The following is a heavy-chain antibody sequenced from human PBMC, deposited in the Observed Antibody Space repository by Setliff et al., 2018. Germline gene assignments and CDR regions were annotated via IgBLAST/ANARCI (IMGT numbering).Heavy chain of an antibody. CDR3: ARVWFGNMDV. D-gene: IGHD3-10*01. J-gene: IGHJ6*03. Sequence: GGSLRLSCAASGFTFSNYDMNWVRQAPGKGLERVAIINPDGSEKYYLDSVKGRFTISRDNARNSLYLQMNSLRAEDTAVYYCARVWFGNMDVWGKGTTVTVSS. CDR2: INPDGSEK. CDR1: GFTFSNYD. V-gene: IGHV3-7*03.